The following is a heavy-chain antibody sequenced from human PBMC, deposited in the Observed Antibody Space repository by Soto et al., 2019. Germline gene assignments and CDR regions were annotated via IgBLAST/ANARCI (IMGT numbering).Heavy chain of an antibody. CDR3: ARLGYCSGGSCYP. V-gene: IGHV1-3*01. D-gene: IGHD2-15*01. CDR2: INAGNANT. CDR1: GYTFTSYA. J-gene: IGHJ5*02. Sequence: QVQLVQSGAEVKKPGASVKVSCKASGYTFTSYAMHWVRQAPGQRVEWMGWINAGNANTKYSQKFQGRVTITRDTSASTAYMELSSLRSEDTAVYYCARLGYCSGGSCYPWGQGTLVTVSS.